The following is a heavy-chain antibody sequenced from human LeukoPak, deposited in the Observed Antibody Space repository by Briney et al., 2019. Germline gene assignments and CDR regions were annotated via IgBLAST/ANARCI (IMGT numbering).Heavy chain of an antibody. V-gene: IGHV1-2*02. CDR3: ARQGALVKGIDY. D-gene: IGHD6-13*01. CDR2: INPNSGVT. CDR1: GYTFTSYG. Sequence: ASVEVSCKASGYTFTSYGISWVRQAPGQGLEWMGWINPNSGVTNYAQKFQGRVTMTRDTSISTVYMELSRLRSDDTAVYYCARQGALVKGIDYWGQGTLVTVSS. J-gene: IGHJ4*02.